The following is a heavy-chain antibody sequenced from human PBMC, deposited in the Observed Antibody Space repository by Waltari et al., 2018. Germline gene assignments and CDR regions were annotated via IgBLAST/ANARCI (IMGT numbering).Heavy chain of an antibody. CDR1: GGSISSGSYY. V-gene: IGHV4-61*02. CDR3: ARGEVAAAGTLYYYYYYMAV. CDR2: IYTSGST. J-gene: IGHJ6*03. Sequence: QVQLQESGPGLVKPSQTLSLTCTVSGGSISSGSYYWSWIRQPAGKGLEWIGRIYTSGSTNYNPSLKSRVTISVDTSKNQFSLKLSSVTAADTAVYYCARGEVAAAGTLYYYYYYMAVWGKGTTVTVSS. D-gene: IGHD6-13*01.